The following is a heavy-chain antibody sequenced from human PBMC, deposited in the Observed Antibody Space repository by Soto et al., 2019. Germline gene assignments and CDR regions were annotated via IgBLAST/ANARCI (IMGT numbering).Heavy chain of an antibody. CDR1: GFSLSTSGVG. J-gene: IGHJ5*02. Sequence: QITLKESGPTLVKPTQTLTLTCTFSGFSLSTSGVGVGWIRQPPGKALEWLALIYWDDDKRYSPSLKSRLTITKDTSKNQVVLTMTNMDPVDTATYYYAHTSGDSSGYYPNYVELRFDPWGQGTLVTVSS. CDR2: IYWDDDK. V-gene: IGHV2-5*02. CDR3: AHTSGDSSGYYPNYVELRFDP. D-gene: IGHD3-22*01.